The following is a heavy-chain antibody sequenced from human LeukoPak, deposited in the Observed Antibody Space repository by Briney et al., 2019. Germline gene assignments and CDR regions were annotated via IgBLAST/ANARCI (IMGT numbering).Heavy chain of an antibody. CDR2: INPNNGGT. J-gene: IGHJ4*02. Sequence: GASVKVSCKASGYTFTGYYIHWVRQAPGQGLEWIGWINPNNGGTNYAQKFQDRVTMTRDTSTSTAYMELSRLTSDDTAVYYCARDQNFHGSGGYYGIDCWGQGTLVTVSS. V-gene: IGHV1-2*02. CDR1: GYTFTGYY. D-gene: IGHD3-22*01. CDR3: ARDQNFHGSGGYYGIDC.